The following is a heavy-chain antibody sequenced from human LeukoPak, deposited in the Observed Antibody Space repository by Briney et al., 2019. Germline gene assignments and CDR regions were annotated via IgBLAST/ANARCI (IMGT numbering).Heavy chain of an antibody. J-gene: IGHJ4*02. CDR3: AREGIELD. V-gene: IGHV3-43D*03. CDR2: ISWDGGST. D-gene: IGHD5-18*01. CDR1: GFTFDDYA. Sequence: GGSLRLSCAASGFTFDDYAMHWVRQAPGKGLEWVSLISWDGGSTYYADSVKGRFTISRDNSKNTLYLQMNSLRAEDTAVYYCAREGIELDWGQGTLVTVSS.